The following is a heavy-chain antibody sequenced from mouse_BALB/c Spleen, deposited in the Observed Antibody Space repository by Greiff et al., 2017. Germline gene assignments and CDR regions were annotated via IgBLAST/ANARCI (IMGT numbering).Heavy chain of an antibody. J-gene: IGHJ2*01. CDR2: INPSTGYT. Sequence: QVQLQQSGAELAKPGASVKMSCKASGYTFTSYWMHWVKQRPGQGLEWIGYINPSTGYTEYNQKFKDKATLTADKSSSTAYMQLSSLTSEDSAVYYCARRYGNYGDYWGQGTTLTVSS. CDR3: ARRYGNYGDY. CDR1: GYTFTSYW. V-gene: IGHV1-7*01. D-gene: IGHD2-10*02.